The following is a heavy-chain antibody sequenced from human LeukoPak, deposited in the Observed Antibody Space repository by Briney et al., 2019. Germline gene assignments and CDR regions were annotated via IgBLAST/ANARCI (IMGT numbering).Heavy chain of an antibody. V-gene: IGHV3-30*02. J-gene: IGHJ4*02. CDR1: GFTFSSYN. CDR3: AREWCTSTSCPVDY. CDR2: IRNDESNK. D-gene: IGHD2-2*01. Sequence: TGGSLRLSCAASGFTFSSYNMHWVRQAPGKGLEWVALIRNDESNKYYADSVKGRFTISRDNSKNTLYLQMNSLRAEDTAVYYCAREWCTSTSCPVDYWGQGTLVTVSS.